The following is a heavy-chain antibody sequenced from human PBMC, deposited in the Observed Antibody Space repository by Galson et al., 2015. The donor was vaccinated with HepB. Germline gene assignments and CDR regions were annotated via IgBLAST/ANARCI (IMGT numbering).Heavy chain of an antibody. J-gene: IGHJ4*02. D-gene: IGHD6-19*01. CDR3: ARLIAVAQGSDY. Sequence: SVKVSCKASGVTFSSYAISWVRQAPGQGLEWMGGIIPIFGTANYAQKFQGRVTITADESTSTAYMELSSLRSEDTAVYYCARLIAVAQGSDYWGQGTLVTVSS. V-gene: IGHV1-69*13. CDR1: GVTFSSYA. CDR2: IIPIFGTA.